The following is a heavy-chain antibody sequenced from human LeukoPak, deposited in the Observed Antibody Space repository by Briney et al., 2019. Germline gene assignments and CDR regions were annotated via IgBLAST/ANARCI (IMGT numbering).Heavy chain of an antibody. Sequence: SVKVSCKASGGTFSSYAISWVRQAPGQGLEWMGGIIPIFGTANYAQKFQGRVTITADESTSTAYMELSSLRSEDTAVYYCARGSGYDKGPYYYYYMDVWGKGTTVTVSS. D-gene: IGHD5-12*01. CDR2: IIPIFGTA. CDR1: GGTFSSYA. J-gene: IGHJ6*03. CDR3: ARGSGYDKGPYYYYYMDV. V-gene: IGHV1-69*01.